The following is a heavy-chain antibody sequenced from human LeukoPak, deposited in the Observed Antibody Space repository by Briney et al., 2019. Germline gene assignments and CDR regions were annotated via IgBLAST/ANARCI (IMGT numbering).Heavy chain of an antibody. CDR2: ISSVANTM. Sequence: PGGSLRLSCAASGFTFNTFGMNWVRQAPGKGLEWLSYISSVANTMYYADSVEGRFTISRDNAKNSLYLQMNSLRAEDTAVYYCARVGSLYLGDFDYWGQGTQVTVSS. CDR1: GFTFNTFG. J-gene: IGHJ4*02. V-gene: IGHV3-48*01. D-gene: IGHD3-16*01. CDR3: ARVGSLYLGDFDY.